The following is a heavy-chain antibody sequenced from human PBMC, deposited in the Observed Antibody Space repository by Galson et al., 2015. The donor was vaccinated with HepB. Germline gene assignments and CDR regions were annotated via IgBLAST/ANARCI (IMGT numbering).Heavy chain of an antibody. D-gene: IGHD4-17*01. V-gene: IGHV3-48*04. CDR1: GFTFSSYG. CDR2: ISSSSSTI. CDR3: ARDNGDYRHYYYGMDV. J-gene: IGHJ6*02. Sequence: SLRLSCAASGFTFSSYGMNWVRQAPGKGLEWVSYISSSSSTIYYADSVKGRFTISRDNAKNSLYLQMNSLRAEDTAVYYCARDNGDYRHYYYGMDVWGQGTTVTVSS.